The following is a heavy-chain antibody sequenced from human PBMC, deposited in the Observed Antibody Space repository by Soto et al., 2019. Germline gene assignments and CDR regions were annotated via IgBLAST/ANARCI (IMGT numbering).Heavy chain of an antibody. CDR2: ISYDGSEK. J-gene: IGHJ4*02. V-gene: IGHV3-30*03. CDR1: GFTFSSYG. CDR3: ASDKGYNSTWYEFDY. D-gene: IGHD1-20*01. Sequence: QVQLVASGGAVVQPGTSQRLFCAASGFTFSSYGMHWVRQAPGKGLEWVAVISYDGSEKYYADSVKGRFTISRDNSKNTLCLQMHSLRAEDTAVYYCASDKGYNSTWYEFDYWGQGTLVTVSS.